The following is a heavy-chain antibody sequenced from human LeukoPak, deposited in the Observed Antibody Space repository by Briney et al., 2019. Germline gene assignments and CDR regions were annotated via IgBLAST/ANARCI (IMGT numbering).Heavy chain of an antibody. Sequence: ASVKVSCKASGYTFTSYGISWVRQAPGQGLEWMGWISAYNGNTNYAQKLQGRVTMTTGASTSTAYMELRSLRSDDTAVYYCAREVRRITMIVVVILDYWGQGTLVTVSS. J-gene: IGHJ4*02. D-gene: IGHD3-22*01. V-gene: IGHV1-18*01. CDR1: GYTFTSYG. CDR2: ISAYNGNT. CDR3: AREVRRITMIVVVILDY.